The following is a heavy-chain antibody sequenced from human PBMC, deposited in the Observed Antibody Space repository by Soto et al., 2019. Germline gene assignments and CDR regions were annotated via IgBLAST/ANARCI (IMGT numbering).Heavy chain of an antibody. V-gene: IGHV1-69*12. CDR2: IIPIFGTV. CDR1: GGTFSSYA. D-gene: IGHD4-4*01. J-gene: IGHJ6*02. Sequence: QVQLGQSGAEVKKTGSSVKVSCKASGGTFSSYAISWVRQAPGQGLEWMGGIIPIFGTVNYAQKFQGRVTITADESTTTVHMELSSLRSDGSAVYYWARGRFYGNPSYYNYYNMDVWGQGTRVTVSS. CDR3: ARGRFYGNPSYYNYYNMDV.